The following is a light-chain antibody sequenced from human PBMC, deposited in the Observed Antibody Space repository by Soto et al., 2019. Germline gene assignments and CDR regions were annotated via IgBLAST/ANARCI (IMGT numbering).Light chain of an antibody. CDR2: EVT. CDR1: SSNIGSNY. J-gene: IGLJ3*02. V-gene: IGLV2-14*01. Sequence: QSVLTQAPSASGTPGQRVTISCSGSSSNIGSNYVYYYQQLPGTAPKLMICEVTNRPPGVSNRFSGSKSGNTASLTISGLQTEDEADYYCSSYTSSSTWVFGGGTKLTVL. CDR3: SSYTSSSTWV.